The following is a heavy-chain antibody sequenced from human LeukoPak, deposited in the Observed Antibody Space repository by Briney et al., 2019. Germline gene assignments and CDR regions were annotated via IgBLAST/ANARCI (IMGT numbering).Heavy chain of an antibody. D-gene: IGHD3-3*01. V-gene: IGHV3-23*01. CDR2: ISGRGDST. J-gene: IGHJ4*02. Sequence: GGSLRLSCAASGFTFSNSGMNWVRQAAGKGRDGVSTISGRGDSTYYEASVKGRLNSSRDNSKNPLYLQMNSLRAEDTAVYYCAKGAYYADWGQGTLVTVSS. CDR1: GFTFSNSG. CDR3: AKGAYYAD.